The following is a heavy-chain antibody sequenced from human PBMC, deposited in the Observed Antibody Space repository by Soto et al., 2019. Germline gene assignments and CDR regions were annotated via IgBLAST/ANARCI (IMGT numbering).Heavy chain of an antibody. CDR3: AASCVGCGGFNYYGMDV. V-gene: IGHV4-31*03. CDR2: IYYSGST. Sequence: QVQLQESGPGLVKPSQTLSLTCTVSGGSISSGGYYWSWICQHPGKGLEWIGYIYYSGSTYYNPSLKSRVTISVETSKNQFSLKLSSVTAADTAVYYCAASCVGCGGFNYYGMDVWGQGTTVTVSS. J-gene: IGHJ6*02. CDR1: GGSISSGGYY. D-gene: IGHD2-21*01.